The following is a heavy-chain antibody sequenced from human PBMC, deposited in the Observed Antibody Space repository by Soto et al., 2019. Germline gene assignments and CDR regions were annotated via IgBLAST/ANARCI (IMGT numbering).Heavy chain of an antibody. CDR3: TTDLYSGISYYYGMDV. D-gene: IGHD4-4*01. Sequence: GGSLRLSCAASGFTFSNAWMNWVRQAPGKGLEWVGRIKSKTDGGTTDYAAPVKGRFTISRDDSKNTLYLQMNSLKTEDTAVYYCTTDLYSGISYYYGMDVWGQGTTVTVSS. CDR2: IKSKTDGGTT. J-gene: IGHJ6*02. CDR1: GFTFSNAW. V-gene: IGHV3-15*07.